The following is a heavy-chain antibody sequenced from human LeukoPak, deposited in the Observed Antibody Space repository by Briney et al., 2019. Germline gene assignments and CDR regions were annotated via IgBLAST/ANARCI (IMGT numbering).Heavy chain of an antibody. D-gene: IGHD6-6*01. CDR3: ATQIKYFSSPYIPCDH. J-gene: IGHJ4*02. Sequence: PGVSLTLSCAASGFTFSVYAVQWLRQAPGKGLVGLTAFSYGGSKRYYADSVKGRFTISRDNSKDTLYLQMNGLRPEDTALYYCATQIKYFSSPYIPCDHWGQGRRVTVSS. CDR1: GFTFSVYA. V-gene: IGHV3-30*04. CDR2: FSYGGSKR.